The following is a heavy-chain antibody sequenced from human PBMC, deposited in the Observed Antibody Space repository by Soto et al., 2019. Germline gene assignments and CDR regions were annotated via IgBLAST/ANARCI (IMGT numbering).Heavy chain of an antibody. D-gene: IGHD3-3*01. CDR1: RFTFSNYA. V-gene: IGHV3-23*01. CDR3: ARAHDYDFWSGFLFYGMGV. J-gene: IGHJ6*02. CDR2: ISSTGGST. Sequence: GGSLRLSCAASRFTFSNYAMSWVRQAPGKGLEWVSGISSTGGSTYYADSVKGRFTISRDNSKNTLDLQMSSLRAEDTAIYYCARAHDYDFWSGFLFYGMGVWGQGTTVTVSS.